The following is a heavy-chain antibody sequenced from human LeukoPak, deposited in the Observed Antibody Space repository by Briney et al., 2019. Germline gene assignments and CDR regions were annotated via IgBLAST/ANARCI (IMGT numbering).Heavy chain of an antibody. Sequence: GASVKVSCKASGGTFSSYAISWVRQAPGQGLEWMGGIIPIFGTANYAQKFQGRVTITADESTSTAYMELSSLRSEDTAVYYCARDPGCGGGSCFFDYWGQGTLVTVSS. CDR2: IIPIFGTA. V-gene: IGHV1-69*13. CDR1: GGTFSSYA. J-gene: IGHJ4*02. CDR3: ARDPGCGGGSCFFDY. D-gene: IGHD2-15*01.